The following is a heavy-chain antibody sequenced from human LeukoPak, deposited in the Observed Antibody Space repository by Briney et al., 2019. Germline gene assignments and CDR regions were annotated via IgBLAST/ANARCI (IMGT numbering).Heavy chain of an antibody. D-gene: IGHD2-8*01. J-gene: IGHJ4*02. CDR1: GYSISSGYY. V-gene: IGHV4-38-2*01. CDR3: ARLLMVYERYFDY. CDR2: IYHSGST. Sequence: SETLSLTXAVSGYSISSGYYWGWIRQPPGKGLEWIGSIYHSGSTYYNPSLKSRVTISVDTSKNQFSLKLSSVTAADTAVYYCARLLMVYERYFDYWGQGTLVTVSS.